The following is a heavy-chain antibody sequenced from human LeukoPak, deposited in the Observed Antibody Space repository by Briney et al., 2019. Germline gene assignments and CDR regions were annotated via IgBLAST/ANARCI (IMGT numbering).Heavy chain of an antibody. D-gene: IGHD5-12*01. J-gene: IGHJ4*02. Sequence: GGSLRLSCAASGFTFSSYAMHWVRQAPGKGLEYVSAISSNGGSTYYANSVKGRFTISRDNSKNTLYLQMGSLRAEDMAVYYCARLYMASTTPFDYWGQGTLVTVSS. V-gene: IGHV3-64*01. CDR1: GFTFSSYA. CDR3: ARLYMASTTPFDY. CDR2: ISSNGGST.